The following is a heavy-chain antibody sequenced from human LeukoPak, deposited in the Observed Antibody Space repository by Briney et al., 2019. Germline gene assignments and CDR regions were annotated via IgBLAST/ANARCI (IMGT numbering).Heavy chain of an antibody. Sequence: ASVKVSCKPSGYSFTTYGISWVRQAPGQGLEWMGWMNPNSGNTGYAQKFQGRVTITRNTSISTAYMELSSLRSEDTAVYYCARGLRPFWSGYKVFDYWGQGTLVTVSS. CDR3: ARGLRPFWSGYKVFDY. J-gene: IGHJ4*02. CDR1: GYSFTTYG. D-gene: IGHD3-3*01. CDR2: MNPNSGNT. V-gene: IGHV1-8*03.